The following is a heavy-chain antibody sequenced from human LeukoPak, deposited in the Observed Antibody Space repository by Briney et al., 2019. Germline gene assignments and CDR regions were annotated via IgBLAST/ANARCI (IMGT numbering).Heavy chain of an antibody. V-gene: IGHV1-18*01. D-gene: IGHD1-26*01. CDR2: ISAYNGNT. J-gene: IGHJ6*02. CDR1: GYTFTSYG. CDR3: ARDLRGSYYYYYGMDV. Sequence: GASVKVSCKASGYTFTSYGISWVQQAPGQGLEWMGWISAYNGNTNYAQKLQGRVTMTTDTSTSTAYMELRSLRSDDTAVYYCARDLRGSYYYYYGMDVWGQGTTVTVSS.